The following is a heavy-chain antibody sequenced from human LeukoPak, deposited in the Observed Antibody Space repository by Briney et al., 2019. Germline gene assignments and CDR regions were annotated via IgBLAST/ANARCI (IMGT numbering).Heavy chain of an antibody. J-gene: IGHJ5*02. CDR2: IYYSGST. V-gene: IGHV4-61*01. CDR3: ARTSPLYSSGWYGAFDP. Sequence: SETLSLTCTVSGGSVSSGSYYWSWIRQPPGKGLEWIGYIYYSGSTNYNPSLKSRVTISVDTSKNQFSLKLSSVTAADTAVYYCARTSPLYSSGWYGAFDPWGQGTLVTVSS. D-gene: IGHD6-19*01. CDR1: GGSVSSGSYY.